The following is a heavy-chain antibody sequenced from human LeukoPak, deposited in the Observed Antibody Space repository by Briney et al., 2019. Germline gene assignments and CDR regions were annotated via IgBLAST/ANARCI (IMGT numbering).Heavy chain of an antibody. CDR2: IYYSGST. CDR1: GGSISGYY. J-gene: IGHJ5*02. CDR3: ARATTGTTNWFDP. Sequence: QASETLSLTCTVSGGSISGYYWSWIRQPPGKGLEWIGYIYYSGSTNYNLSPKSRVTISVDTSKNQYSLKLSSVTAADTAVYYCARATTGTTNWFDPWGQGTLVTVSS. V-gene: IGHV4-59*01. D-gene: IGHD1-1*01.